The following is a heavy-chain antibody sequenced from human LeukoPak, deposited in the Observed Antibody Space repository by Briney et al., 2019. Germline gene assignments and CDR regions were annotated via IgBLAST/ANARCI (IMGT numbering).Heavy chain of an antibody. J-gene: IGHJ4*02. CDR3: AKNYKSSTNAAPDY. CDR2: INPNSGGT. V-gene: IGHV1-2*02. CDR1: GYTFTGYY. D-gene: IGHD2-2*01. Sequence: ASVKVSCKASGYTFTGYYMHWVRQAPGQGLEWMGWINPNSGGTNYAQKFQGRVTMTRDTANSTAYMELSRLRSDDTAVYYCAKNYKSSTNAAPDYWGQGTLVTVSS.